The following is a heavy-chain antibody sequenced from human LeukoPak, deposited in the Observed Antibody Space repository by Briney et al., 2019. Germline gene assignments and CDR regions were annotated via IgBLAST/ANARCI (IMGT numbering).Heavy chain of an antibody. CDR3: ARQGWDYGDPAGSPYYFDY. D-gene: IGHD4-17*01. Sequence: RHFAGKRSVYSFTSYWSAWFHHIHGKGLKWMEIIYPGDSPTRYSPSFQGHVTISADKSISTAYLQWSSLKDWGTAMYYCARQGWDYGDPAGSPYYFDYWGQGTLVTVSS. J-gene: IGHJ4*02. CDR2: IYPGDSPT. V-gene: IGHV5-51*07. CDR1: VYSFTSYW.